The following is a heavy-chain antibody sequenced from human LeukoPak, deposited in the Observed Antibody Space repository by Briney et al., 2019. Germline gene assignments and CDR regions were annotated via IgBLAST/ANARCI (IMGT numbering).Heavy chain of an antibody. J-gene: IGHJ4*02. CDR3: ARTSVVPAAIEPDY. Sequence: GGSLRLSCAASGFTFSDYYMSWIRQAPGKGLEWVSYISSSGSTIYYADSVKGRFTISRDNAKNSLYLQMNSLRAEDTAVYYCARTSVVPAAIEPDYWGQGTLVTVSS. D-gene: IGHD2-2*01. CDR2: ISSSGSTI. V-gene: IGHV3-11*04. CDR1: GFTFSDYY.